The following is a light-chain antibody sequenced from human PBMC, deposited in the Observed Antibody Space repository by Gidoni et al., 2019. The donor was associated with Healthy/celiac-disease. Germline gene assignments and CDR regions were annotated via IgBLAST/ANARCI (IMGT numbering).Light chain of an antibody. CDR3: AAWDDSLSGDVV. V-gene: IGLV1-47*01. Sequence: QSVLTQPPSASGTPCLRVTISCSGSSPNIGSNYVYWYQQLPGTAPKLLIYRNNQRPSGVPDRFSGSKSGTSASLAISGLRSEDEADYYCAAWDDSLSGDVVFGGGTKLTVL. CDR2: RNN. J-gene: IGLJ2*01. CDR1: SPNIGSNY.